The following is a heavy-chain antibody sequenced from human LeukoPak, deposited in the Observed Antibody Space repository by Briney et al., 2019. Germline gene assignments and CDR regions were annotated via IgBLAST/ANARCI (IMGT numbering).Heavy chain of an antibody. CDR3: ARQLRIAAATFDP. V-gene: IGHV1-2*02. Sequence: ASVKVSCKAFGYTFTSYYMHWVRQAPGQGLEWMGWINPNSGGTNYAQKFQGRVTMTRDTSISTAYMELSRLRSDDTAVYYCARQLRIAAATFDPWGQGTLVTVSS. D-gene: IGHD6-13*01. CDR2: INPNSGGT. J-gene: IGHJ5*02. CDR1: GYTFTSYY.